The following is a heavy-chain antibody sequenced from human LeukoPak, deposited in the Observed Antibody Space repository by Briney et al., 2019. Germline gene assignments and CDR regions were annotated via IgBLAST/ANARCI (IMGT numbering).Heavy chain of an antibody. Sequence: PSETLSLTCTVSGYSISSGYYWGWIRQPPGKGLEWIGSIYHSESTYYNPSLKSRVTISVDTSKNQFSLKLSSVTAADTAVYYCARDREGPYGAFDIWGQGTMVTVSS. J-gene: IGHJ3*02. V-gene: IGHV4-38-2*02. CDR2: IYHSEST. CDR3: ARDREGPYGAFDI. D-gene: IGHD2-21*01. CDR1: GYSISSGYY.